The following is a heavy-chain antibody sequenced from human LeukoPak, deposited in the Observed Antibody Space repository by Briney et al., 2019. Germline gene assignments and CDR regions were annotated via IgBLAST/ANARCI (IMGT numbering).Heavy chain of an antibody. CDR1: GFTFSSYG. Sequence: GGSLRLSCAASGFTFSSYGMHWVRQAPGKGLEWLANIKQDGSHIYYVDSLKGRFTISRDNAKNSLYLQMNSLRVEDTAVYYCARIGYSSSSFDYWGQGTLVTVSS. V-gene: IGHV3-7*01. CDR2: IKQDGSHI. J-gene: IGHJ4*02. CDR3: ARIGYSSSSFDY. D-gene: IGHD6-6*01.